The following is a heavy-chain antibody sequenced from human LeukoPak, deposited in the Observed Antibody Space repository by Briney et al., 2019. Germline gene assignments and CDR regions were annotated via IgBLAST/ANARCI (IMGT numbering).Heavy chain of an antibody. CDR3: ARGGKGRYYDSSGYYYY. Sequence: SETLSLTCAVYGGSFSGYYWSWIRQPPGKGLEWIGEINHSGSTNYNPSLKSRGTISVDTSKNQFSLKLSSVTAADTAVYYCARGGKGRYYDSSGYYYYWGQGTLVTVSS. J-gene: IGHJ4*02. V-gene: IGHV4-34*01. CDR2: INHSGST. D-gene: IGHD3-22*01. CDR1: GGSFSGYY.